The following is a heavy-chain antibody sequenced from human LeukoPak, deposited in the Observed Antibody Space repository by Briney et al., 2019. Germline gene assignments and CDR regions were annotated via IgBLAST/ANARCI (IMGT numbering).Heavy chain of an antibody. CDR3: ARDRTCSSTSCSFNWFDP. D-gene: IGHD2-2*01. J-gene: IGHJ5*02. CDR1: GGSISSYY. Sequence: SETLSLTCTVSGGSISSYYWSWIRQPAGKGLEWLGRIYTSGTTNYNPSLKSRVTMSVDTSKNQFSLRLSSVTAANTAVYYCARDRTCSSTSCSFNWFDPWGQGTLVTVSS. CDR2: IYTSGTT. V-gene: IGHV4-4*07.